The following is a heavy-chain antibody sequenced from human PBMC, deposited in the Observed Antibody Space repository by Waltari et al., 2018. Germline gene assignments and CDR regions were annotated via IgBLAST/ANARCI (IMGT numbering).Heavy chain of an antibody. J-gene: IGHJ4*02. Sequence: QGQLVESGGGVVQPGGSLRLSCAASGFTFSTYGMHWVRQAPGKGLEWVAFIRYDGGDIYYADSVMGRFTISRDNSKNTLFLQMNSLRPEDTAVYYCAKDVVVPRDWGQGTPVTVSS. CDR1: GFTFSTYG. CDR2: IRYDGGDI. V-gene: IGHV3-30*02. D-gene: IGHD3-22*01. CDR3: AKDVVVPRD.